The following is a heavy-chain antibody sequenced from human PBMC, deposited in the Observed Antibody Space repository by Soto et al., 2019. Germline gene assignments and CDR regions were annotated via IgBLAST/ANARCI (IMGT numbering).Heavy chain of an antibody. D-gene: IGHD2-15*01. CDR2: IYHSGST. CDR1: GGTISSGGYS. J-gene: IGHJ6*02. CDR3: HARGPLLTAESCDYYRDGKDV. Sequence: PSETLSLTCAVSGGTISSGGYSWSWIRQPPGKGLEWIGYIYHSGSTYYNPSLKSRVTISVDRSKNQFSLKLSSVAAADTAVYYCHARGPLLTAESCDYYRDGKDVSSRGTTV. V-gene: IGHV4-30-2*01.